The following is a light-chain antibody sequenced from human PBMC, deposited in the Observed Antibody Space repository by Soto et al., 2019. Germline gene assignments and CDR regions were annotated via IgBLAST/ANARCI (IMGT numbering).Light chain of an antibody. V-gene: IGKV1-33*01. CDR3: QQYNNFSPLT. CDR2: DAS. CDR1: QDISNY. J-gene: IGKJ4*01. Sequence: DLQLTQSPSSLSASVGDRVTITCQASQDISNYLNWYQQKPGKAPNLLIFDASNLKTGVPSSFSGSGSGTVFTFTISSLQPEDVATYFCQQYNNFSPLTFGGGTNVEIK.